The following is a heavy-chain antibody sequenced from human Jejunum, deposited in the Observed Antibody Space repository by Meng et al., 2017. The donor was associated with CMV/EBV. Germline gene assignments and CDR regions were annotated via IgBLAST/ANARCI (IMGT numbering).Heavy chain of an antibody. Sequence: FTFSTYNMNWVRQAPGKGLEWVSSISSSSIYTYYADSVRGRFTISRDNAKNSLYLQMNSLRAEDTAVYYCARYGITGTRWGGWFDPWGQGTLVTVSS. CDR1: FTFSTYN. CDR2: ISSSSIYT. V-gene: IGHV3-21*01. CDR3: ARYGITGTRWGGWFDP. J-gene: IGHJ5*02. D-gene: IGHD1/OR15-1a*01.